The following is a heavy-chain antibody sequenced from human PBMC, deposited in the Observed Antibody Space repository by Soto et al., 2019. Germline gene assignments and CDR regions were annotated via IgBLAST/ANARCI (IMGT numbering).Heavy chain of an antibody. CDR1: GGSISSGGYY. Sequence: QVQLQESGPGLVKPSQTLSLTCTVSGGSISSGGYYWSWIRQHPGKGLEWIGYIYYSGSTYYNPSLKSRVTISVDTSKNQFSLKLSSVTAADTAVYYCARDASHMVRGPSGMDVWGQGTTVTVSS. J-gene: IGHJ6*02. CDR3: ARDASHMVRGPSGMDV. V-gene: IGHV4-31*03. CDR2: IYYSGST. D-gene: IGHD3-10*01.